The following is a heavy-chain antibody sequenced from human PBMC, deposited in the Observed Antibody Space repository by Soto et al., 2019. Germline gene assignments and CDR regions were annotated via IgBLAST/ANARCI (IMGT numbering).Heavy chain of an antibody. Sequence: GSAVKVSCEAPGYTIASSAMHWVRQAPGQRLEWMGWINAGNGNTKYSQKFQGRVTITRDTSASTAYMELSSLRSEDTAVYYCASGEIISYSGQGSPVTV. V-gene: IGHV1-3*01. D-gene: IGHD4-17*01. CDR2: INAGNGNT. CDR3: ASGEIISY. CDR1: GYTIASSA. J-gene: IGHJ1*01.